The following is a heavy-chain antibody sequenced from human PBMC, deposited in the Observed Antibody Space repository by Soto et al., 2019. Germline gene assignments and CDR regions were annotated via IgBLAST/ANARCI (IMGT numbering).Heavy chain of an antibody. D-gene: IGHD4-17*01. CDR3: ARRRSTVTTPWFYHGMDV. V-gene: IGHV3-33*01. CDR1: GFAFSDYG. J-gene: IGHJ6*02. Sequence: QVQLEESGGGVVQPGRSLRLSCTASGFAFSDYGMHWVRQAPGKGLEWVAIIFYDGSHKYYADSVKGRFTISRDTSRNTVELQMNSLRAEDTATYFCARRRSTVTTPWFYHGMDVWGRGTTVTVSS. CDR2: IFYDGSHK.